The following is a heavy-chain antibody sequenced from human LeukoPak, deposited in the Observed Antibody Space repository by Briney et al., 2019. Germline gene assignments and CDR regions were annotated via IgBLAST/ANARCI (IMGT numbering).Heavy chain of an antibody. J-gene: IGHJ6*02. D-gene: IGHD2-2*01. V-gene: IGHV1-18*01. CDR1: GYTFTSYG. CDR3: ARGAIVVVPAAMNSRYYYGMDV. Sequence: ASVKVSCKASGYTFTSYGISWVRQAPGQGLEWMGWISAYNGNTNYAQKLQGRVTMTTDTSTSTAYMELRSLRSDDTAVYYCARGAIVVVPAAMNSRYYYGMDVWGQGTTVTVSS. CDR2: ISAYNGNT.